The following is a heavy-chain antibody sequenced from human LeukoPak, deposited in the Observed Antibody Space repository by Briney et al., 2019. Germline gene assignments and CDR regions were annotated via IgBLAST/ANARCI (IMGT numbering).Heavy chain of an antibody. V-gene: IGHV3-48*03. CDR2: ISTSSTTI. J-gene: IGHJ4*02. CDR1: GFTFSQYE. D-gene: IGHD1-7*01. CDR3: ARDEGSWNYEY. Sequence: GGSLRLSCAGSGFTFSQYEMNWVRQAPGRGLEWISYISTSSTTIYYADSVMGRFTISRDDAKNSLYLQMNSLRAEDTAVYYCARDEGSWNYEYWGQGTLVTVSS.